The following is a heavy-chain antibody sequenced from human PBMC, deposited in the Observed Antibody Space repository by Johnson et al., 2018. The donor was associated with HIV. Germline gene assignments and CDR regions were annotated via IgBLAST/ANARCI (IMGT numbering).Heavy chain of an antibody. V-gene: IGHV3-30*02. CDR3: AKDNSYGDLRDAFEI. D-gene: IGHD4-17*01. Sequence: QVQLVESGGGVVQPGGSLRLSCAASGFTFSSYGMHWVRQAPGKGLEWVAFIRYDGSNKYYADSMKGRFTISRDNSKNTLYLQMNSLRAEDTAVYYCAKDNSYGDLRDAFEIWGQGTMVTVSS. J-gene: IGHJ3*02. CDR2: IRYDGSNK. CDR1: GFTFSSYG.